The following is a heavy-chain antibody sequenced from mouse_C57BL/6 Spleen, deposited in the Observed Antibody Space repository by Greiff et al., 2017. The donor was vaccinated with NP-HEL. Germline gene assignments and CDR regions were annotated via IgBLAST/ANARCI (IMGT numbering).Heavy chain of an antibody. CDR2: ISSGGDYI. V-gene: IGHV5-9-1*02. J-gene: IGHJ2*01. CDR3: TRERGDYDEGYYFDY. Sequence: DVMLVESGEGLVKPGGSLKLSCAASGFTFSSYAMSWVRQTPEKRLEWVAYISSGGDYIYYADTVKGRFTISRDNARNPLYLQMSSLKSEDTAMYYCTRERGDYDEGYYFDYWGQGTTLTVSS. D-gene: IGHD2-4*01. CDR1: GFTFSSYA.